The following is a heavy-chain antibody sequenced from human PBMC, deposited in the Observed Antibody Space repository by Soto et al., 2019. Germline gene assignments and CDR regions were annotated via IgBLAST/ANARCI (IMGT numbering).Heavy chain of an antibody. CDR3: ARTYCSGGSCSLYFDY. J-gene: IGHJ4*02. D-gene: IGHD2-15*01. Sequence: SETLSLTCAVSGYSISLGYYWGWIRQPPGRGLEWVGSIYHSGNTYYNPSLKSRVSISLDTSKNHFSLELTSVTAADTAVYYCARTYCSGGSCSLYFDYWGQGTLVTVSS. V-gene: IGHV4-38-2*01. CDR2: IYHSGNT. CDR1: GYSISLGYY.